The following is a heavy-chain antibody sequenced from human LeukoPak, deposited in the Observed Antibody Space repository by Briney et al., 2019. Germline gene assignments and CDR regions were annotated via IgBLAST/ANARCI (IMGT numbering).Heavy chain of an antibody. CDR2: IYYSGST. J-gene: IGHJ4*02. CDR3: ARDNGDYVDY. CDR1: GGSISSGGYY. Sequence: SQTLSLTCTVSGGSISSGGYYWSWIRQHPGKGLEWIGYIYYSGSTYYNPSLKSRVTISVDTSKNQSSLKLSSVTAADTAVYYCARDNGDYVDYWGQGTLVTVSS. D-gene: IGHD4-17*01. V-gene: IGHV4-31*03.